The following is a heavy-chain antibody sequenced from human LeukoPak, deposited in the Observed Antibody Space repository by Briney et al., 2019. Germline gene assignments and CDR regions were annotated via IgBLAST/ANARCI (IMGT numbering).Heavy chain of an antibody. J-gene: IGHJ6*02. CDR3: ARDQLVRSVVDGVVAASTRYYAMDV. Sequence: GASVKVSCKASGYTFTDYYVHWVRQAPGQGLEWLGWINPNSGGANYAQKFQGRVTMTRDTATRTAYMDLSRLRSDDTAVYYRARDQLVRSVVDGVVAASTRYYAMDVWGQGTAVTVSS. D-gene: IGHD2-15*01. V-gene: IGHV1-2*02. CDR1: GYTFTDYY. CDR2: INPNSGGA.